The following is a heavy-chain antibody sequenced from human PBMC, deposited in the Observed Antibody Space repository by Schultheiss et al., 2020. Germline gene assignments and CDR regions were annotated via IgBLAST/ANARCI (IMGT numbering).Heavy chain of an antibody. CDR2: INAGNGNT. D-gene: IGHD2-15*01. Sequence: ASVKVSCKASGYTFTSYAMHWVRQAPGQRLEWMGWINAGNGNTKYSQKLQGRVTMTTDTSTSTAYMELRSLRSDDTAVYYCARVFVVVVAATTNWFDPWGQGTLVNVYS. V-gene: IGHV1-3*01. CDR1: GYTFTSYA. J-gene: IGHJ5*02. CDR3: ARVFVVVVAATTNWFDP.